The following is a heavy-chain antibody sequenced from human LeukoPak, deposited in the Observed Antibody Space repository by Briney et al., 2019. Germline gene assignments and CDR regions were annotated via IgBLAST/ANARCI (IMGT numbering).Heavy chain of an antibody. J-gene: IGHJ2*01. V-gene: IGHV3-23*01. Sequence: GGSLRLSCVASGVTLSNYAMSWARQAPGKGLEWVSGISSSDSGGNTYYADSVEGRFTISRDSSRNTLFLHMNTLRAEDTAIYYCAKDRTVGASYWYFDLWGRGTLVTVSS. CDR2: ISSSDSGGNT. CDR1: GVTLSNYA. D-gene: IGHD1-26*01. CDR3: AKDRTVGASYWYFDL.